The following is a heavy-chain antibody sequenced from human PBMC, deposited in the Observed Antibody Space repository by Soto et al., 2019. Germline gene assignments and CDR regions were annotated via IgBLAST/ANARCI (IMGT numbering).Heavy chain of an antibody. V-gene: IGHV3-53*01. CDR1: GFTVGSNY. CDR2: IYSGGST. D-gene: IGHD2-15*01. J-gene: IGHJ4*02. CDR3: ATELGYCSGGSCYQIDY. Sequence: VGSLRLSGAASGFTVGSNYMSWVRQAPGKGLEWVSVIYSGGSTYYGDSVKGRFTSSRDNSKNTLYLQMNSLRAEDTAVYYCATELGYCSGGSCYQIDYWGQGTLVTLSS.